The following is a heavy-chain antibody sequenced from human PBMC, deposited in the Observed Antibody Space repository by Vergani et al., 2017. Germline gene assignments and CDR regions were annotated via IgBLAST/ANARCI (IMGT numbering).Heavy chain of an antibody. D-gene: IGHD5-18*01. CDR1: GGSISSYY. CDR3: ARGREYSYGPADYYYYYMDV. V-gene: IGHV4-59*01. Sequence: QVQLQESGPGLVKPSETLSLTCTVSGGSISSYYWSWIRQPPGKGLEWIGYIYYSGSTNYNPSLKSRVTISVDTSKNQFSLKLSSVTAADTAVYYCARGREYSYGPADYYYYYMDVWGKGP. CDR2: IYYSGST. J-gene: IGHJ6*03.